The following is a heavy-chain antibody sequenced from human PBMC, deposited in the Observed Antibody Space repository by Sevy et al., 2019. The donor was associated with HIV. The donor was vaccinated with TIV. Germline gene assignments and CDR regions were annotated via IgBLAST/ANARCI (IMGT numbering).Heavy chain of an antibody. V-gene: IGHV4-39*01. CDR2: IFHTGKT. J-gene: IGHJ4*02. CDR3: AKIYDY. CDR1: GGSISKIGNY. Sequence: SETLSLTCSVSGGSISKIGNYWGWVRQPPGERLEWIGDIFHTGKTNDNPSLKSRITISLDTSKNQFSLKLSSVTAADTAVYYCAKIYDYWGPGALVTVSS. D-gene: IGHD3-3*01.